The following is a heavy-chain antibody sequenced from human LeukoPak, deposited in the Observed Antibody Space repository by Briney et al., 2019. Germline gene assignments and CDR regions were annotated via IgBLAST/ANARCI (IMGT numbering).Heavy chain of an antibody. D-gene: IGHD6-13*01. V-gene: IGHV1-69*05. CDR2: IIPIFGTA. CDR1: GGTFSSYA. CDR3: ARGGAAAGTKGPFDY. J-gene: IGHJ4*02. Sequence: ASVKVSCKASGGTFSSYAISWVRQAPGQGLEWMGGIIPIFGTANYAQKFQGRVTITTDESTSTAYMELSSLRSEDAAVYYCARGGAAAGTKGPFDYWGQGTLVTVSS.